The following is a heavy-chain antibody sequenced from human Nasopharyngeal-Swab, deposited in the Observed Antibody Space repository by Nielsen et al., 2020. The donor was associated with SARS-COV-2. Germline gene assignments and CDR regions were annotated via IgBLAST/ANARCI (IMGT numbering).Heavy chain of an antibody. Sequence: GESLKISCTASGYTFSSYWMHWVRQVPGKGLVWVSRINIDGSVRDYADSVKGRFTISRDNARNTLYLQMNSLRGDDTAVHYCTRDIGGKYGYWGQGNLVTVSS. D-gene: IGHD4-23*01. CDR2: INIDGSVR. CDR1: GYTFSSYW. CDR3: TRDIGGKYGY. V-gene: IGHV3-74*01. J-gene: IGHJ4*02.